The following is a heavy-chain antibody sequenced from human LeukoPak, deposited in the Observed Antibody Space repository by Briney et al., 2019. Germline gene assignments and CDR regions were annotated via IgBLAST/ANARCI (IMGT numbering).Heavy chain of an antibody. CDR3: AKAPGFTVVTSFDW. CDR1: GFTFSSYA. J-gene: IGHJ4*02. CDR2: ISGSGDGT. D-gene: IGHD2-21*02. V-gene: IGHV3-23*01. Sequence: GGSLRLSCAASGFTFSSYAMNWVRQAPGKGLEGVSVISGSGDGTHYADSVKGRFTISRDNSKNTLYLQMNSPRVEDTAVYSCAKAPGFTVVTSFDWWGQGTLVTVSS.